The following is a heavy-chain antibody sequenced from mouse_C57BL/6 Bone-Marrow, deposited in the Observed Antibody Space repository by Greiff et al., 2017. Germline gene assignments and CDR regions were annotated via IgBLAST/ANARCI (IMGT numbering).Heavy chain of an antibody. J-gene: IGHJ3*01. CDR3: ARSYGSSSFAY. V-gene: IGHV7-3*01. D-gene: IGHD1-1*01. Sequence: DVKLVESGGGLVQPGGSLSLSCAASGFTFTDYYMSWVRQPPGKALEWLGFLRNTANGYTTEYSASVKGRFTISRDNSQSILYLQMNALRAEDSATYYSARSYGSSSFAYWGQGTLVTVSA. CDR1: GFTFTDYY. CDR2: LRNTANGYTT.